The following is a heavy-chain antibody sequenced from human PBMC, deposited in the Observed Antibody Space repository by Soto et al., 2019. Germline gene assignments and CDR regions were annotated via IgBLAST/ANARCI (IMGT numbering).Heavy chain of an antibody. V-gene: IGHV1-8*01. CDR2: INPTSANT. D-gene: IGHD3-22*01. Sequence: GASVKVSCKASGYTFNNYDVNWVRQAPGQGLEWMGWINPTSANTGYAQKFQGRVTITRDTSTSTSYMELSGLTSEDTAVYYCARVTTTFVWFDPWGQGTLDTVSS. CDR3: ARVTTTFVWFDP. CDR1: GYTFNNYD. J-gene: IGHJ5*02.